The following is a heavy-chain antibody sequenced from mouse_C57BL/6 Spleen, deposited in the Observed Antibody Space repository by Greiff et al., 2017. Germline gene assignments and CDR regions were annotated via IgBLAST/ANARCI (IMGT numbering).Heavy chain of an antibody. D-gene: IGHD4-1*01. Sequence: EVKLVESGGGLVKPGGSLKLSCAASGFTFSDYGMHWVRQAPEKGLEWVAYISSGSSTIYYADTVKGRFTISRDNAKNTLFLQRTSLRSEDTAMYYCARLGQGAWFAYWGQGTLVTVSA. V-gene: IGHV5-17*01. J-gene: IGHJ3*01. CDR2: ISSGSSTI. CDR1: GFTFSDYG. CDR3: ARLGQGAWFAY.